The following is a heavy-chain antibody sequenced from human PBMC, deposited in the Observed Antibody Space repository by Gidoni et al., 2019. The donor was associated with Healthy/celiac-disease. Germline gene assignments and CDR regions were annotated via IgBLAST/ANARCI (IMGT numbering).Heavy chain of an antibody. Sequence: QLQLQESGPGLVRPSETLSLTCTVSGGSISSSSYYWGWIRQPPGKGLEWIGSIYYSGSTYYNPSLKSRVTISVDTSKNQFSLKLSSVTAADTAVYYCARHLASWFGELFSISLGWFDPWGQGTLVTVSS. CDR1: GGSISSSSYY. V-gene: IGHV4-39*01. D-gene: IGHD3-10*01. CDR2: IYYSGST. J-gene: IGHJ5*02. CDR3: ARHLASWFGELFSISLGWFDP.